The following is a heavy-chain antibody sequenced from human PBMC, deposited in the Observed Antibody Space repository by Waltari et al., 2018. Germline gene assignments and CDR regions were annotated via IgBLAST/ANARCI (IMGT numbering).Heavy chain of an antibody. CDR3: ARRPGIAAAGIDY. CDR1: GGSFSGYY. J-gene: IGHJ4*02. V-gene: IGHV4-34*01. D-gene: IGHD6-13*01. CDR2: IHHSGRT. Sequence: QVQLQQWGAGLLKPSETLSLTCAVYGGSFSGYYWSWIRQPPGKGLEGLGEIHHSGRTNYNPALRMRDTISVDPSKNQFSLKLSSVTAADTAVYYCARRPGIAAAGIDYWGQGTLVTVSS.